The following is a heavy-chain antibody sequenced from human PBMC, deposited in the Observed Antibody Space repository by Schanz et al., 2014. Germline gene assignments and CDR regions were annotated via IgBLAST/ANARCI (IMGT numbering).Heavy chain of an antibody. V-gene: IGHV3-66*01. CDR1: GFTLSSYW. CDR3: ARDFDDRRGYGSGYCLGDCMDV. J-gene: IGHJ6*02. D-gene: IGHD3-10*01. Sequence: EVKLVESGGGAVRPGGSLRLSCAASGFTLSSYWMHWVRQVPGKGLEWVSVIYSGIGAYYADSVKDRFTVSRDNSKNTVYLQMNSLSADDTAVYYCARDFDDRRGYGSGYCLGDCMDVWGQGTTVTVSS. CDR2: IYSGIGA.